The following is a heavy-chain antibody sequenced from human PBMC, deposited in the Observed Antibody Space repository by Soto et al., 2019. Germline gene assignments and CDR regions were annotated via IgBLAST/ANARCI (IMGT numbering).Heavy chain of an antibody. CDR2: ISSSGSTI. J-gene: IGHJ6*02. D-gene: IGHD2-2*01. CDR1: GFTFSDYY. Sequence: PGGSXRLSCAASGFTFSDYYMSWVRQAPGKGLEWVSYISSSGSTIYYADSVKGRFTISRDKAKNSLYMQMNRLRAEETAVYYCARDLGYIVVVTAQGIMEVWGPGTTVTVSS. V-gene: IGHV3-11*01. CDR3: ARDLGYIVVVTAQGIMEV.